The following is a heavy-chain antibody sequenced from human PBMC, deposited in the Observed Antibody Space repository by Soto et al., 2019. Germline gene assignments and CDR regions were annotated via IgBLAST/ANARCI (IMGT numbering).Heavy chain of an antibody. J-gene: IGHJ4*02. Sequence: VQLVESGGGLVQPGGSLKLSCAASGFTFSGSTIHWVRQTSGKGLEWVGRIPSKTNTYATAYAASVKGRFTISRDDYKNTAYLQMDSLKTEDTAVYYCTRQHLDVPVASAIDYWGQGTLVTVSS. CDR1: GFTFSGST. V-gene: IGHV3-73*02. CDR2: IPSKTNTYAT. CDR3: TRQHLDVPVASAIDY. D-gene: IGHD6-19*01.